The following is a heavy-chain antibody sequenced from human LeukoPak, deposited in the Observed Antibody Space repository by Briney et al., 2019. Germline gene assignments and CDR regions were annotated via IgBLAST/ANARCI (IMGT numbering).Heavy chain of an antibody. V-gene: IGHV4-39*07. CDR1: GGSISSSSYY. D-gene: IGHD3-22*01. CDR3: ARAVPYYYDSSGYSLFHYYFDY. CDR2: IYYSGST. J-gene: IGHJ4*02. Sequence: SETLSLTCTVSGGSISSSSYYWGWIRQPPGKGLEWIGSIYYSGSTYYNPSLKSRVTISVDTSKNQFSLKLSSVTAADTAVYYCARAVPYYYDSSGYSLFHYYFDYWGQGTLVTVSS.